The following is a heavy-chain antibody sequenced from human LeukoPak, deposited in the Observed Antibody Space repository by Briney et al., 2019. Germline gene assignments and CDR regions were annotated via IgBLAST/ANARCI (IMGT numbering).Heavy chain of an antibody. Sequence: LRLSCAASGFTFDDYAMHWIRQPPGKGLEWIGYIYHSGSTYYNPSLKSRVNISIDTSKNKFSLNLSSVTVADTAVYFCARQGKFCTTTSCSIRDGFDIWGQGTTVIVSS. V-gene: IGHV4-30-2*02. J-gene: IGHJ3*02. CDR2: IYHSGST. CDR1: GFTFDDYA. CDR3: ARQGKFCTTTSCSIRDGFDI. D-gene: IGHD2-2*01.